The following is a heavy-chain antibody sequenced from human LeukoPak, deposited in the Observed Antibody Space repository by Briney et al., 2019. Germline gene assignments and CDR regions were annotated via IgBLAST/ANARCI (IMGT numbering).Heavy chain of an antibody. D-gene: IGHD1-26*01. Sequence: GGSLRLSCAVSGFTFSRYAMNWVRQAPGKGLEWVSYISSSGSTIYYADSVKGRFTISRDNAKNSLYLQMNSLRAEDTAVYYCARGDSGSYYFDYWGQGTLVTVSS. J-gene: IGHJ4*02. CDR2: ISSSGSTI. CDR1: GFTFSRYA. CDR3: ARGDSGSYYFDY. V-gene: IGHV3-48*03.